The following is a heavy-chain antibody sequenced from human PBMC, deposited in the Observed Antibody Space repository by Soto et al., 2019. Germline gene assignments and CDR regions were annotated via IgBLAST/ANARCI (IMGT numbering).Heavy chain of an antibody. CDR3: ARHLRGNYPGFEC. CDR2: MSYRWTT. V-gene: IGHV4-39*01. Sequence: QPQLQESGPGLVKPSETLSLTCTVSGDSITNSPYSWGWIRQPPGKGLEWIGSMSYRWTTDYNPPXXXRXXLSVDTSKKQFSLKLSSVPAADTAVYYCARHLRGNYPGFECWGQGILVHVSS. D-gene: IGHD1-7*01. J-gene: IGHJ4*02. CDR1: GDSITNSPYS.